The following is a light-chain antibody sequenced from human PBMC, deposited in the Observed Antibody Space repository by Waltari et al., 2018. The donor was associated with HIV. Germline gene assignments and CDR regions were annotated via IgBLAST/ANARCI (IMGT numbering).Light chain of an antibody. CDR2: GAS. CDR1: PVVGSY. CDR3: QQANDFPHT. V-gene: IGKV1-12*01. J-gene: IGKJ2*01. Sequence: DIQMTPSPTSLSASVGDNVPFTCRASPVVGSYLVWYQQKPGKAHKLLIFGASRLQSGVPSRFSGRGSGTYFTLTVSPLELDYFGTYYCQQANDFPHTFGRGTQLEMK.